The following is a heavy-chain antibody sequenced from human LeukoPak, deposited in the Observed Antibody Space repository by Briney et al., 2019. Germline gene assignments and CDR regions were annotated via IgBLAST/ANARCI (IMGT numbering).Heavy chain of an antibody. V-gene: IGHV3-23*01. J-gene: IGHJ6*03. Sequence: AGGSLRLSCAASGSYAMSWVRQAPGKGLEWVSAISGSGGSTYYADSVKGRFTISRDNSKNTLYLQMNSLRAEDTAVYYCAKNPTTSNYYYYYMDVWGKGTTVTVSS. CDR3: AKNPTTSNYYYYYMDV. D-gene: IGHD4-17*01. CDR2: ISGSGGST. CDR1: GSYA.